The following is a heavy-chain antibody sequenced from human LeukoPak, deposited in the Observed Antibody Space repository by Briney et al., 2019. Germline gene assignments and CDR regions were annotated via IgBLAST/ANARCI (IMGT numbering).Heavy chain of an antibody. V-gene: IGHV1-2*02. J-gene: IGHJ4*02. D-gene: IGHD5-24*01. CDR3: ASVEMATINW. Sequence: ASVKVSCKASGYTFTGYYMHWVRQAPGQGLEWMGWINPNSGGTNYAQEFRGRVTMTRDTSISTAYMELSSLRSDDTAVYYCASVEMATINWWGQGTLVPVSS. CDR1: GYTFTGYY. CDR2: INPNSGGT.